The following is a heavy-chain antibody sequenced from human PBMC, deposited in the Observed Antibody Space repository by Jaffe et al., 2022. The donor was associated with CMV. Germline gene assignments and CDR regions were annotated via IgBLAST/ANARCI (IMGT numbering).Heavy chain of an antibody. V-gene: IGHV5-51*01. CDR1: AYTFTDYW. J-gene: IGHJ6*03. CDR2: INPGDSDT. D-gene: IGHD2-21*02. Sequence: EVQLVQSGAAVRKPGESLEIFCEGSAYTFTDYWIGWVRQVPGKGLEWMGIINPGDSDTRYSPSFQGQVTISVAKSINTAYLQWSSLKASDTAIYYCVRHSYCGGDCYFHLDNYYYMDVWGKGTTVTVSS. CDR3: VRHSYCGGDCYFHLDNYYYMDV.